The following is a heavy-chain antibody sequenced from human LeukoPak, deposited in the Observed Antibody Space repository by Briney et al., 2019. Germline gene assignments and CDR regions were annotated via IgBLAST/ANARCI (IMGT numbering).Heavy chain of an antibody. CDR3: ARKCVNTRGEVGMDV. CDR2: TSPSTDYR. D-gene: IGHD3-16*01. CDR1: GFTFSDYY. Sequence: GGSLRLSCAASGFTFSDYYMSWIRQAPGKGLEWVAYTSPSTDYRSYAPSVRGRFTISRDNAKNSLSLEMNTLSAEDTAVYYCARKCVNTRGEVGMDVWGQGTTVTVSS. V-gene: IGHV3-11*03. J-gene: IGHJ6*02.